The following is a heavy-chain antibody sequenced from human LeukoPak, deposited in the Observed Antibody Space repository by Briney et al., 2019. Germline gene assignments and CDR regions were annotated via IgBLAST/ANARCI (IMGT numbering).Heavy chain of an antibody. CDR1: GGSFSGYY. D-gene: IGHD2-2*01. V-gene: IGHV4-34*01. CDR2: INHSGST. CDR3: ARHALRTRIVEVPAASYYYYMDV. Sequence: SETLSLTCAVYGGSFSGYYWSWIRQPPGKGLEWIGEINHSGSTNYNPSLKSRVTISVDTSKNQFSLKLSSVTAADTAVYYCARHALRTRIVEVPAASYYYYMDVWGKGTTVTVSS. J-gene: IGHJ6*03.